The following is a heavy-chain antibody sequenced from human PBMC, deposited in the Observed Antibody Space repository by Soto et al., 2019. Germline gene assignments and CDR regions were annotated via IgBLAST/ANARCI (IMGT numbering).Heavy chain of an antibody. Sequence: PSETLSLACTVSGYSISSGGFYWSWIRQFPGKGLEWIGFIQYRGITDYNPSLKSRAIMSVDTSKNQFSLKLSSVTAADTAVYYCARAGYGDYGIYYFDYWGQGTLVTVSS. V-gene: IGHV4-61*08. D-gene: IGHD4-17*01. CDR1: GYSISSGGFY. J-gene: IGHJ4*02. CDR2: IQYRGIT. CDR3: ARAGYGDYGIYYFDY.